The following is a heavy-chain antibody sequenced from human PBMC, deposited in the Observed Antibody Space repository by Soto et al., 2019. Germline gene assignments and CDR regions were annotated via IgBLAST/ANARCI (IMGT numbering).Heavy chain of an antibody. D-gene: IGHD6-19*01. Sequence: EVQLVESGGGLVQPGGSLRLSCEASGFTLSSYWMSWIRQAPGKGLEWVANTRQDGGQSYLVDSVQGRFTISRDNAKNSVYLQMNSLRAEDTAVYYCVRDGRTGWHFASWGQGTLVTVSS. CDR3: VRDGRTGWHFAS. CDR2: TRQDGGQS. CDR1: GFTLSSYW. J-gene: IGHJ4*02. V-gene: IGHV3-7*01.